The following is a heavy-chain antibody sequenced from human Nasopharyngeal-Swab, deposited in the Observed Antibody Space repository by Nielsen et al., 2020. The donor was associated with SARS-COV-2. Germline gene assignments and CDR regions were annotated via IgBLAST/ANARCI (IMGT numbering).Heavy chain of an antibody. CDR2: INHSGST. D-gene: IGHD3-3*01. Sequence: SETLSLTCAVYGGSFSGYYWSWIRQPPGKGLEWIGEINHSGSTNYHPYLKSRVTISVATSKNQFSLKLSSVTAADTAVYYCARSLRITIFGVVIISRWFDPWGQGTLVTVSS. V-gene: IGHV4-34*01. CDR3: ARSLRITIFGVVIISRWFDP. J-gene: IGHJ5*02. CDR1: GGSFSGYY.